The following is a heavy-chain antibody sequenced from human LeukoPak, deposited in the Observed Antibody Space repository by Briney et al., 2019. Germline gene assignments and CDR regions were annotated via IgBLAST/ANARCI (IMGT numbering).Heavy chain of an antibody. CDR3: AREAAGFDP. Sequence: PGGSLRLSCAASGFTFSSYEMNWVRQAPGKGLEWVSYISSSGSTIYYADSVEGRFTISRDNAKNSLYLQMNSLRAEDTAVYYCAREAAGFDPWGQGTLVTVSS. CDR2: ISSSGSTI. D-gene: IGHD6-25*01. CDR1: GFTFSSYE. J-gene: IGHJ5*02. V-gene: IGHV3-48*03.